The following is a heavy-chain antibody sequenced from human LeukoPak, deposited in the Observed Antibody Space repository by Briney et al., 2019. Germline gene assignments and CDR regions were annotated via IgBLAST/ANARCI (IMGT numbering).Heavy chain of an antibody. CDR2: IKREVDGGTT. J-gene: IGHJ4*02. CDR3: ARGGHYHVY. D-gene: IGHD3-10*01. CDR1: GFSFSNAW. V-gene: IGHV3-15*01. Sequence: GGSLRLSCAASGFSFSNAWMSWVRQAPGKGLEWVGRIKREVDGGTTAYTAPVKGRFSISRDDSKNTVFLQMSSLKTEDTAVYYCARGGHYHVYWGQGTLVTVSS.